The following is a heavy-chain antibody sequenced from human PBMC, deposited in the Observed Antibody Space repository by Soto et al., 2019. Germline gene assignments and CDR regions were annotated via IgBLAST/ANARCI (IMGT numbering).Heavy chain of an antibody. Sequence: PGESVKISCNGSGYSFTSYWISWGRQMPGKGLGWMGRIDPSDSYTNYSPSFQGHIIISADKSISTAYLQWSSLKASDTAMYYCARLGFGSSSVWGQGTMVTVSS. J-gene: IGHJ3*01. V-gene: IGHV5-10-1*01. CDR3: ARLGFGSSSV. CDR1: GYSFTSYW. D-gene: IGHD2-2*01. CDR2: IDPSDSYT.